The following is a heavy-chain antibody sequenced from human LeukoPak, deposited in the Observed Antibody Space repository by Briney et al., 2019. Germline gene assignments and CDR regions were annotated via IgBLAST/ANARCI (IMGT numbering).Heavy chain of an antibody. Sequence: GGSLRLSCAASGFTFSGSAMHWVRQASGKGLEWVGRIRSKANSYATAYAASVKGRFTISRDDSKNTAYLQMNSLKTEDTAVYYCTRLDCSGGSCYSNWGRGTLVIVSS. CDR1: GFTFSGSA. CDR3: TRLDCSGGSCYSN. D-gene: IGHD2-15*01. CDR2: IRSKANSYAT. V-gene: IGHV3-73*01. J-gene: IGHJ4*02.